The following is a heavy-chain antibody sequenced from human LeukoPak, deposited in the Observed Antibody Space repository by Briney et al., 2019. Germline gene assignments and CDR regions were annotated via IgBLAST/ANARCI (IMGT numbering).Heavy chain of an antibody. J-gene: IGHJ5*02. CDR3: ASRRWLQSRWFDP. Sequence: PSETLSLTCAVYGGSFSGYYWSWIRQPPGKGLEWIGEINHSGSTNYNPSLKSRVTISVDTSKNQFSLKLSSVTAAATAVYYCASRRWLQSRWFDPWGQGTLVTVSS. CDR2: INHSGST. V-gene: IGHV4-34*01. D-gene: IGHD5-24*01. CDR1: GGSFSGYY.